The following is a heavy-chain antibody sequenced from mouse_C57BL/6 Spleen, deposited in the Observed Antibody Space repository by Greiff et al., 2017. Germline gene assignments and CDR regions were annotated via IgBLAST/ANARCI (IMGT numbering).Heavy chain of an antibody. CDR3: ARGYYGSSHWYFDV. Sequence: QVQLQQSGAELVKPGASVKISCKASGYAFSSYWMNWVKQRPGNGLEWIGQIYPGDGDTNYNGKFKGKATLTADKSSSTAYMQLSSLTSEDSAVYFCARGYYGSSHWYFDVWGTGTTVTVSS. V-gene: IGHV1-80*01. CDR2: IYPGDGDT. J-gene: IGHJ1*03. CDR1: GYAFSSYW. D-gene: IGHD1-1*01.